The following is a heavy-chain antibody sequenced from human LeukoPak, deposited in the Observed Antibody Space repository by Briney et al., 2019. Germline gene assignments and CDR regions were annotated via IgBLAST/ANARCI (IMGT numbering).Heavy chain of an antibody. CDR1: GFTFSSYS. CDR2: ISSSSSYI. CDR3: ASADYYDSSGYFIPHYYYGMDA. D-gene: IGHD3-22*01. V-gene: IGHV3-21*01. J-gene: IGHJ6*02. Sequence: PGGSLRLSCAASGFTFSSYSMNWVRQAPGKGLEWVSSISSSSSYIYYADSVKGRFTISRDNAKNSLYLQMNSLRAEDTAVYYCASADYYDSSGYFIPHYYYGMDAWGQGTTVTVSS.